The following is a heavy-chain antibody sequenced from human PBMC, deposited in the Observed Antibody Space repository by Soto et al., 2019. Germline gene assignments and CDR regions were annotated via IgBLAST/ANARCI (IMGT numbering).Heavy chain of an antibody. V-gene: IGHV1-69*13. CDR1: GGTFSSYA. D-gene: IGHD4-17*01. CDR3: ARVRSRLLLTTHLGWFDP. J-gene: IGHJ5*02. Sequence: SVKVSCKASGGTFSSYAISWVRQAPGQGLEWMGGIIPIFGTADYAQKFQGRVTITADESTSTAYMELSSLRSEDTAVYYCARVRSRLLLTTHLGWFDPWGQGTLVTVSS. CDR2: IIPIFGTA.